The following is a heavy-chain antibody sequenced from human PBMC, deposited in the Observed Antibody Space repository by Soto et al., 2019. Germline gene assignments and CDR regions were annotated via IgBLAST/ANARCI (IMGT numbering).Heavy chain of an antibody. J-gene: IGHJ6*03. CDR1: GGSISSYS. CDR3: ARCPVSTKYRHYYYMDV. CDR2: VYKSGSL. Sequence: QVQLQESGPGLVKPSETLSLTCTVSGGSISSYSWSWIRQAPGKGLEWIGYVYKSGSLSYSPSLKRQTTITTDTSGNQFALKLTSVTAAATAVYYCARCPVSTKYRHYYYMDVWGKGTTVNVSS. V-gene: IGHV4-59*13. D-gene: IGHD2-2*01.